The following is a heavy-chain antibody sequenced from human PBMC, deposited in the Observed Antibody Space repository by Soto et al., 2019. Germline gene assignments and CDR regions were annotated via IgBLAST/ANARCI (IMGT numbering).Heavy chain of an antibody. V-gene: IGHV3-11*01. CDR2: ISSSGSTI. D-gene: IGHD6-6*01. J-gene: IGHJ6*02. CDR1: GFTFSDYY. CDR3: ARDFEEQFVRSGMDV. Sequence: GGSLRLSXAASGFTFSDYYMSWIRQAPGKGLEWVSYISSSGSTIYYADSVKGRFTISRDNAKNSLYLQMNSLRAEDTAVYYCARDFEEQFVRSGMDVWGQGTTVTVSS.